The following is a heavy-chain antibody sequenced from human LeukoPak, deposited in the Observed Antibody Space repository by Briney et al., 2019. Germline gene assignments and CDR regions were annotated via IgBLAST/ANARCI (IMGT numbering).Heavy chain of an antibody. J-gene: IGHJ6*02. Sequence: GGSLRLSCAASGFQFAGYGMHWVRQAPGKGQEWLCLIGGHGDDTFYADSVKGRFTISRDNNKNSLYLQMSDVSPEDTAFYYCAKDIGKDSAIWGYIYYALEGWGQGTTVTVSS. CDR1: GFQFAGYG. CDR3: AKDIGKDSAIWGYIYYALEG. D-gene: IGHD5-24*01. CDR2: IGGHGDDT. V-gene: IGHV3-43*02.